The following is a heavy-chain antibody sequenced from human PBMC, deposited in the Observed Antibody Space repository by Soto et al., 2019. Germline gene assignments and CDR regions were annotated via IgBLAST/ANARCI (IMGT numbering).Heavy chain of an antibody. CDR1: GFTFSSYW. D-gene: IGHD2-15*01. Sequence: GVLLRVSCGASGFTFSSYWMSWIRQAPGKGLEWVANIKQDGSEKYYVDSVKGRFTISRDNAKNSLYLQMNSLRAEDTAVYYYDGSAPSEDWGQGTLVTVSS. V-gene: IGHV3-7*05. CDR3: DGSAPSED. J-gene: IGHJ4*02. CDR2: IKQDGSEK.